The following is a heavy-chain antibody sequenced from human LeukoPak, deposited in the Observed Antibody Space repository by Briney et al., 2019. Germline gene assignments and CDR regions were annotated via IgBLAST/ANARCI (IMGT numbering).Heavy chain of an antibody. D-gene: IGHD6-19*01. CDR1: GGSISSYY. J-gene: IGHJ3*02. V-gene: IGHV4-59*01. CDR3: ARDHSSAWYRGAFDI. Sequence: SETLSLTCTVSGGSISSYYWSWIRQPPGKGLEWIGYIYYSGSTNYNPSLKSRVTISVDTSKNQYSLKLNSVTAADTAVYYCARDHSSAWYRGAFDIWGQGTMVTVSS. CDR2: IYYSGST.